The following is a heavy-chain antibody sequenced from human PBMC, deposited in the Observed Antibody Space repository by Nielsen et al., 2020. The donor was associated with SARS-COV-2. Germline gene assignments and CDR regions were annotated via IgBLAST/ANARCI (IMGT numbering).Heavy chain of an antibody. Sequence: GESLKISCGGSGFTFADYTMHWLRQVPGKGMEWVSLINWDGYSTFYADSVKGRFTMSRDNSRDSVYLQMNSLRAEDTAVYYCARDLWFGELFDYWGQGTLVTVSS. CDR2: INWDGYST. D-gene: IGHD3-10*01. CDR1: GFTFADYT. CDR3: ARDLWFGELFDY. J-gene: IGHJ4*02. V-gene: IGHV3-43*01.